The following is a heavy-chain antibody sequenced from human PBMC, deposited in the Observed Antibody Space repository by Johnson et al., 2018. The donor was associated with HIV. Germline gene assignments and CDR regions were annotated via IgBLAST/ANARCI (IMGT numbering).Heavy chain of an antibody. CDR3: AKDQEDISSPVAFDI. D-gene: IGHD6-6*01. CDR2: ISYDGRNK. Sequence: QVQLVESGGGVVQPGRSLRLSCAASGFTFSSYAMNWVRQAPGKGLEWVAVISYDGRNKYYADSVKGRFTISRDNSKNTLYLQMNSLRAEDTAVYYCAKDQEDISSPVAFDIWSQGTMVTVS. CDR1: GFTFSSYA. J-gene: IGHJ3*02. V-gene: IGHV3-30*04.